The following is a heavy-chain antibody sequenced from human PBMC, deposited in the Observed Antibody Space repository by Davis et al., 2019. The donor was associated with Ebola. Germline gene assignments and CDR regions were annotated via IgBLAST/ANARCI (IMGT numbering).Heavy chain of an antibody. CDR3: ARNLSPYYYGMDV. CDR2: INPNSGGT. CDR1: GYTFTSYG. V-gene: IGHV1-2*06. D-gene: IGHD3-16*02. Sequence: AASVKVSCKASGYTFTSYGISWVRQAPGQGLEWMGRINPNSGGTNYAQKFQGRVTMTRDTSISTAYMELSSLRSEDTAVYYCARNLSPYYYGMDVWGQGTTVTVSS. J-gene: IGHJ6*02.